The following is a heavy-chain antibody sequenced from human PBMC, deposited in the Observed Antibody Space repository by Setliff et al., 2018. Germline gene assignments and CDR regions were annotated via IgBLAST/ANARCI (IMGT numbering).Heavy chain of an antibody. D-gene: IGHD6-19*01. Sequence: ASVKVSCKASGYTFTNYGVTWVRQAPGQGLEWMGWISAYNGNTNYAQKLQGRVTMTTDTSTSTAYMELSSLRSEDTAVYYCASGTPHKWLVHDYYYYGMDVWGQGTTVTVSS. V-gene: IGHV1-18*01. CDR3: ASGTPHKWLVHDYYYYGMDV. CDR1: GYTFTNYG. CDR2: ISAYNGNT. J-gene: IGHJ6*02.